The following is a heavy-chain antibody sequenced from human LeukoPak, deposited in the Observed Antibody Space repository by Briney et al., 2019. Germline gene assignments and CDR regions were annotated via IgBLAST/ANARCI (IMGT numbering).Heavy chain of an antibody. CDR3: ARGDYYYYNMDV. Sequence: PSETLSLTCTVSGASISSYYWNWIRQPAGKGLEWIGRIYVSGSTTYNPSLRSRVTMSIDTSKNQVSLTLRSVTAADTAVYYCARGDYYYYNMDVWGKGTTVTVSS. CDR1: GASISSYY. V-gene: IGHV4-4*07. J-gene: IGHJ6*03. CDR2: IYVSGST.